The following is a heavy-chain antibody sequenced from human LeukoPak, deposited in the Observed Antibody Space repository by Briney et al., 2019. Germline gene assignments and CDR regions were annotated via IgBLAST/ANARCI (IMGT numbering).Heavy chain of an antibody. Sequence: SQTLSLTCAISGDSVSSNSVAWNWIRQSPSRGLEWLGRIYYRSKWYNDYAVSVKSRITINPDTSKDQFSLQLNSVTPEDTAVYYCARGTYRSGSYYYNGMDVWGQGTTVTVSS. CDR2: IYYRSKWYN. D-gene: IGHD3-10*01. CDR1: GDSVSSNSVA. J-gene: IGHJ6*02. V-gene: IGHV6-1*01. CDR3: ARGTYRSGSYYYNGMDV.